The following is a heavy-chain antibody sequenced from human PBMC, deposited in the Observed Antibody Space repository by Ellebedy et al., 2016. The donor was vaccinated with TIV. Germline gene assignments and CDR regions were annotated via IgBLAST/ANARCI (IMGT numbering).Heavy chain of an antibody. V-gene: IGHV3-23*01. CDR2: LRGSGGRT. CDR3: AKGDEFWSGYSPTYHYGMDV. D-gene: IGHD3-3*01. J-gene: IGHJ6*02. Sequence: GGSLRLSXAASGFTFGSYAMNWVRQAPGKGLEWVSGLRGSGGRTCYADSVKGRFAISRDNFKNTVSLLMSSLRAEDMAVYYCAKGDEFWSGYSPTYHYGMDVWGQGTTVTVSS. CDR1: GFTFGSYA.